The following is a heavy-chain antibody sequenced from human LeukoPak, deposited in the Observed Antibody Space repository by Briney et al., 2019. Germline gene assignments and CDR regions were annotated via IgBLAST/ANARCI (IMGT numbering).Heavy chain of an antibody. CDR2: INHSGST. CDR1: GGSFSGYY. Sequence: SETLSLTCAVYGGSFSGYYWSWIRQPPGKGLEWIGEINHSGSTNYNPSLKSRVTISVDTSKNQFSLKLSSVTAADTAVYYCARGYSGSSPGYWGQGTLVTVSS. V-gene: IGHV4-34*01. CDR3: ARGYSGSSPGY. D-gene: IGHD1-26*01. J-gene: IGHJ4*02.